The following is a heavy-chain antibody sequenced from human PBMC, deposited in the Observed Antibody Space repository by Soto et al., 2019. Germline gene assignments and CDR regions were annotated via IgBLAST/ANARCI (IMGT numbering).Heavy chain of an antibody. CDR1: GGSISSYY. CDR3: ARAPPNYDILTGYQHGEYFQQ. D-gene: IGHD3-9*01. Sequence: SETLSLTCTVSGGSISSYYWSWIRQPPGKGLEWIGYIYYSGSTNYNPSLKSRVTISVDTSKNQFSLKLSSVTAADTAVYYCARAPPNYDILTGYQHGEYFQQWGQGTLVTVSS. CDR2: IYYSGST. J-gene: IGHJ1*01. V-gene: IGHV4-59*01.